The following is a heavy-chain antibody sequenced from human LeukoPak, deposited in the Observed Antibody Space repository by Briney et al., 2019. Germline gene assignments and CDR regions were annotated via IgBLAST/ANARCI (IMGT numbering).Heavy chain of an antibody. J-gene: IGHJ4*02. D-gene: IGHD4-17*01. CDR3: ASADYDDYYIDF. Sequence: SETLSLTCTVSGGSISSYYWSWIRQPPGKGLEWIGYIYYSGMTNYNPSLKSRVTISLDTPKNQFSLKLSSVTAADTAVYYCASADYDDYYIDFWGQGTLVTVSS. CDR1: GGSISSYY. CDR2: IYYSGMT. V-gene: IGHV4-59*01.